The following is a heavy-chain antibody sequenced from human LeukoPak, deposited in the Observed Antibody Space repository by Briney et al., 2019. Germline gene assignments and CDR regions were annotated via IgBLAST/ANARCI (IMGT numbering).Heavy chain of an antibody. Sequence: ASVKVSCKVSGYTLTELSMHWVRQAPGKGLEWMGGFDPEDGETTYAQKFQGRVTMTEDTSTDTAYMELSSLRSDDTAVYYCARGDTTTDAFDMWGQGTMVTVSS. CDR3: ARGDTTTDAFDM. V-gene: IGHV1-24*01. CDR1: GYTLTELS. J-gene: IGHJ3*02. D-gene: IGHD5-12*01. CDR2: FDPEDGET.